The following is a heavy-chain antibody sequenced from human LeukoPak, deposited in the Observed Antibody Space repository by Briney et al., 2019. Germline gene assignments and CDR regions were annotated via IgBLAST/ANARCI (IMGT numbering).Heavy chain of an antibody. D-gene: IGHD2-15*01. Sequence: GRSLRLSCAASGFTFSSYAMDWVRQAPGKGLEWVAVISYDGSNKYYADSVKGRFTISRDNSKNTLYLQMNSLRAEDTAVYYCAKSGLNRFDYWGQGTLVTVSS. V-gene: IGHV3-30*04. CDR1: GFTFSSYA. CDR2: ISYDGSNK. J-gene: IGHJ4*02. CDR3: AKSGLNRFDY.